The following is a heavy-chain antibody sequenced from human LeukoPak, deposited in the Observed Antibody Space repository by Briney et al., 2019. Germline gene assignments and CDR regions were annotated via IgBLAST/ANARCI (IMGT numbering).Heavy chain of an antibody. V-gene: IGHV4-59*01. D-gene: IGHD6-13*01. CDR3: ARGVYIAAAQYGY. Sequence: SETLSLTCTVSGGSISSYYWSWIRQPPGKGLEWIGYIYYSGSTNYNPSLKSRVTISVGTSKNQFSLRLSSVTAADTAVYYCARGVYIAAAQYGYWGQGTLVTVSS. CDR1: GGSISSYY. J-gene: IGHJ4*02. CDR2: IYYSGST.